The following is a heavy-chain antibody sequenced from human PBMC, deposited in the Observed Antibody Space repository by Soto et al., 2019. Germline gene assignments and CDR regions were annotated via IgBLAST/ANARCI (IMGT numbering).Heavy chain of an antibody. V-gene: IGHV1-2*02. CDR3: ARDGQWALLRTTFDY. CDR1: GYTFTGYY. Sequence: ASVKVSCKASGYTFTGYYMHWVRQAPGQGLEWMGWFNPNSGGTNYAQKFQGRVTMTRDTSISTAYMELSRLRSDDTAVYYCARDGQWALLRTTFDYWGQGTLVTVSS. CDR2: FNPNSGGT. J-gene: IGHJ4*02. D-gene: IGHD4-4*01.